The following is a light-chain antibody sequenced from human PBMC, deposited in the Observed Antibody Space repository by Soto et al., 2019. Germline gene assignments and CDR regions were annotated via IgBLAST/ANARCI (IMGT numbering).Light chain of an antibody. CDR3: QQYFTTPFT. Sequence: DIVMTQSPDSLAVSLGERATINCKSSQSVLNTSKNKNYLAWYQQKPGQPPKLLIYWASSRESGVPDRFSGSGSETDFTLTISSLQAGDVAVYYCQQYFTTPFTFGPGTKVEIK. V-gene: IGKV4-1*01. J-gene: IGKJ3*01. CDR2: WAS. CDR1: QSVLNTSKNKNY.